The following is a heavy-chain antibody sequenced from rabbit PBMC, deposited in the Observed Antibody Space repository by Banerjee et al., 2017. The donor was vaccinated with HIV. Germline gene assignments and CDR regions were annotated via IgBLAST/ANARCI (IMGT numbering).Heavy chain of an antibody. CDR2: IYADGSGYT. CDR1: GIDFSSYYY. D-gene: IGHD5-1*01. J-gene: IGHJ4*01. V-gene: IGHV1S45*01. Sequence: QQQLEESGGGLVKPGGTLTLTCKASGIDFSSYYYMCWVRQAPGKGLEWIACIYADGSGYTYYASWAKGRFTISKTSSTTVTLQMTSLTAADTATYFCARNRALWGPGTLVTVS. CDR3: ARNRAL.